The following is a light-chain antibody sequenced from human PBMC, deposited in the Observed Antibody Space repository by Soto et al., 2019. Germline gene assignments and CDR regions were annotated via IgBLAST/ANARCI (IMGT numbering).Light chain of an antibody. J-gene: IGLJ1*01. CDR1: SSDVGAYSS. Sequence: QSVLTQPASVSGSPGQSIAISCTGTSSDVGAYSSVSWYQQYPGKAPKLMIHDVSNRPSGVSDRFPGSKSGNTASLTISGLQDEEDADYYCSSYTSSNYYVLGSGTKVTVL. CDR2: DVS. V-gene: IGLV2-14*01. CDR3: SSYTSSNYYV.